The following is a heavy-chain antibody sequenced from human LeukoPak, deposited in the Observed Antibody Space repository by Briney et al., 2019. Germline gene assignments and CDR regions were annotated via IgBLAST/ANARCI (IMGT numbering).Heavy chain of an antibody. J-gene: IGHJ4*02. CDR1: GFTFSNYA. Sequence: PGRSLRLFCAASGFTFSNYAMSWVRQAPGRGLDCVSTIRSSGGSTYYADSVKGRFTISRDHSKHTLYLQMNSLRAEDTALYYCAKAPAFSYEGRGSEYFDHWGEGALGTVSS. CDR2: IRSSGGST. D-gene: IGHD3-3*02. V-gene: IGHV3-23*01. CDR3: AKAPAFSYEGRGSEYFDH.